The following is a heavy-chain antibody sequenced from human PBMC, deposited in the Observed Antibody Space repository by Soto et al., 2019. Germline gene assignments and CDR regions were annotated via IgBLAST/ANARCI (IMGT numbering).Heavy chain of an antibody. D-gene: IGHD3-22*01. Sequence: EVQLLESGGGLVQPGGSLRLSCAASGFTFSSYAMSWVRQAPGKGLEWVSAISGSGGSTYYADSVKCRFTISRDNSKNTLYLQSHSGRAEDMDLYYCEKAPTTMIVLFTLPYFDFWGQGTLVTVSS. CDR2: ISGSGGST. CDR1: GFTFSSYA. CDR3: EKAPTTMIVLFTLPYFDF. J-gene: IGHJ4*01. V-gene: IGHV3-23*01.